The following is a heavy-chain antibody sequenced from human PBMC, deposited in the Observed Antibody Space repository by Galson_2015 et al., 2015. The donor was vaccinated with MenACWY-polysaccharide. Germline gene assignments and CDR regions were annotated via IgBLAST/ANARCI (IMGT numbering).Heavy chain of an antibody. CDR2: INTDESST. D-gene: IGHD2-21*02. CDR3: ARDPHCGAGCSIHDAFDV. Sequence: SLRLSCAASGFTFGTYWVHWVRQAPGEGLEWVSRINTDESSTSYADSVKGRFTVSRDNAKNTVYLQMNSLRAEDTAVYYCARDPHCGAGCSIHDAFDVWGQGTKVTVSA. CDR1: GFTFGTYW. J-gene: IGHJ3*01. V-gene: IGHV3-74*01.